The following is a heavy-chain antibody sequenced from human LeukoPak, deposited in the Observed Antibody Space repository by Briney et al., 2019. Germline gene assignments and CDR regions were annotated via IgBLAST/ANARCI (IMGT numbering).Heavy chain of an antibody. CDR3: TRARGDSGRGLIDY. CDR2: IRSKAYGGTT. Sequence: GGSLRLSCTASGFTFGDYAMSWVRQAPGKGLEWVGFIRSKAYGGTTEYAASVKGRFTISRDDSKSIAYLQMNSLKTEDTAVYYCTRARGDSGRGLIDYWGQGTLVTVSS. J-gene: IGHJ4*02. V-gene: IGHV3-49*04. D-gene: IGHD2-21*02. CDR1: GFTFGDYA.